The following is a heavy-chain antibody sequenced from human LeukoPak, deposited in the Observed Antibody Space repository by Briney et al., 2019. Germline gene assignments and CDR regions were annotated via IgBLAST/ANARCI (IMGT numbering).Heavy chain of an antibody. Sequence: PRGSLRPSCAASGFTFSSYSMNWVSQAPGKGLVWVSRINSDGSSTSYADSVKGRFAISRDNAKNTLYLQMNSLRDEDTAVYYCARGGGGLWAIVHWAQGTLVTVSS. D-gene: IGHD2-21*01. CDR1: GFTFSSYS. V-gene: IGHV3-74*01. CDR3: ARGGGGLWAIVH. J-gene: IGHJ4*02. CDR2: INSDGSST.